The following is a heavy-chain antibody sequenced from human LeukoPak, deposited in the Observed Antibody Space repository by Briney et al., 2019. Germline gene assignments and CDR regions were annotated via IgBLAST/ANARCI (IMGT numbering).Heavy chain of an antibody. V-gene: IGHV7-4-1*02. CDR1: GYTFTTYA. J-gene: IGHJ3*02. CDR2: IRTNTGSP. Sequence: GASVKVSCKASGYTFTTYAINWVRQAPGQGLEYMGWIRTNTGSPTYAQGFTGWFVFSLDTSVNTAYLQISSLKAEDTAVYYCAKDLDSAAFDIWGQGTMVTVSS. CDR3: AKDLDSAAFDI. D-gene: IGHD2-15*01.